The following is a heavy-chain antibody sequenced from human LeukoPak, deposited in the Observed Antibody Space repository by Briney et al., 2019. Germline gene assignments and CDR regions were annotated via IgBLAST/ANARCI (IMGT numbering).Heavy chain of an antibody. Sequence: ASVKVSCKASGGTFSSYAISWVRQAPGQGLEWVGWINPYSGATNYAQRFQGRVTMTGDTSITTAYMELSRLRSDDTAVYYCARIRGGNNYHFDYWGQGTLVTVSS. CDR2: INPYSGAT. V-gene: IGHV1-2*02. CDR3: ARIRGGNNYHFDY. CDR1: GGTFSSYA. J-gene: IGHJ4*02. D-gene: IGHD1/OR15-1a*01.